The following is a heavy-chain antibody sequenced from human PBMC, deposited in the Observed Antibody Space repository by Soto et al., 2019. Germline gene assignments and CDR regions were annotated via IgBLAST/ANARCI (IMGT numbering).Heavy chain of an antibody. Sequence: ASAKVSCKASGHTFSGSYIHWVRQAPGQGVEWIGWSNPNNGGTKYVQKFQGRVTQTRDTSTSAAYMEFTRLISDDTAVYYCTKTQGAVTGRAWVDFWGQGTQVTVSS. CDR1: GHTFSGSY. CDR3: TKTQGAVTGRAWVDF. D-gene: IGHD6-19*01. CDR2: SNPNNGGT. J-gene: IGHJ4*02. V-gene: IGHV1-2*02.